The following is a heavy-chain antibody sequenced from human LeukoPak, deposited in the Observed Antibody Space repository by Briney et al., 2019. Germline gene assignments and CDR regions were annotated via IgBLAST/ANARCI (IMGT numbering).Heavy chain of an antibody. V-gene: IGHV3-48*01. CDR3: ARDGYCSGGSCYNNWFDP. CDR1: GFTFSSYA. D-gene: IGHD2-15*01. CDR2: ISSSSSTI. J-gene: IGHJ5*02. Sequence: GGSLRLSCAASGFTFSSYAMSWVRQAPGKGLEWVSYISSSSSTIYYADSVKGRFTISRDNAKNSLYLQMNSLRAEDTAVYYCARDGYCSGGSCYNNWFDPWGQGTLVTVSS.